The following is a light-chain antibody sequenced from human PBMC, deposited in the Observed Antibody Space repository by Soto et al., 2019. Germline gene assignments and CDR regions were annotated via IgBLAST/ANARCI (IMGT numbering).Light chain of an antibody. J-gene: IGKJ3*01. CDR3: QQYDSSHRFT. CDR1: QSVSSSY. Sequence: EIVLTQSPGTLSLSPGERATLSCRASQSVSSSYFAWYQQKPGQAPRLLIYGASSRSTGIPDRFSGSGSGTDFTLTISRLGPEDFSVYYCQQYDSSHRFTFGPGTKVDIK. CDR2: GAS. V-gene: IGKV3-20*01.